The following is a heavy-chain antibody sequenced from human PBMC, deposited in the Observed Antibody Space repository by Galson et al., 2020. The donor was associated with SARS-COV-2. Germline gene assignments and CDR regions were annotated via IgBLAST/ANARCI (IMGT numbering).Heavy chain of an antibody. J-gene: IGHJ6*02. CDR2: ISSGTSYI. Sequence: SCAASGFPFRSYSMIWVRQAPGKGLEGVSSISSGTSYIYYADPVRGRFSMSRDNAKNSLYLPMNSLGVEDTAVDYCARLGGMATTPNTYYYYGMDVWGQGTTVTVSS. D-gene: IGHD3-16*01. V-gene: IGHV3-21*01. CDR3: ARLGGMATTPNTYYYYGMDV. CDR1: GFPFRSYS.